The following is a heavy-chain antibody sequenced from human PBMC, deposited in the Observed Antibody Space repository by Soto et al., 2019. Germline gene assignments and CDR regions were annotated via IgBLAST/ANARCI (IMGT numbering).Heavy chain of an antibody. V-gene: IGHV3-64*01. Sequence: PGGSLRLSCEASGFTFNNYGLYWVRQAPGKGLEYVSSINTNGGTTYYANSVKGRFTISRDNSKNTLYLQMGSLRAEDTAVYYCARFRCGGDCPTSRWFDPWGQGTLVTVSS. CDR2: INTNGGTT. D-gene: IGHD2-21*02. CDR3: ARFRCGGDCPTSRWFDP. CDR1: GFTFNNYG. J-gene: IGHJ5*02.